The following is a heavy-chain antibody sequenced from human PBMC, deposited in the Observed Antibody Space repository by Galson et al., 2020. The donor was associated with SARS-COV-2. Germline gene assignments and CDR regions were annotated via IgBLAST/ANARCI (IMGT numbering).Heavy chain of an antibody. J-gene: IGHJ4*02. CDR1: GFTFSSYE. D-gene: IGHD5-12*01. Sequence: GGSLRLSCAASGFTFSSYEMNWVRQAPGKGLEWVSYISSSGNTIYYADSLKGRFTIARDNAKRSLYLQMNSLRAEDTAVYYCARERPGGVAKAEYWGQGTLVTVSS. CDR2: ISSSGNTI. CDR3: ARERPGGVAKAEY. V-gene: IGHV3-48*03.